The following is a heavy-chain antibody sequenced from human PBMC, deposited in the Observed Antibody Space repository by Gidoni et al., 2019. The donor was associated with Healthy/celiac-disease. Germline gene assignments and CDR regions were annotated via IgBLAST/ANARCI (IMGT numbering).Heavy chain of an antibody. CDR2: IRSKAYGGTT. J-gene: IGHJ3*02. D-gene: IGHD5-12*01. CDR3: TRRGWLQLGAFDI. CDR1: GFTFGDYA. V-gene: IGHV3-49*05. Sequence: EVQLVESGGGLVKPGRSLRLSCTASGFTFGDYAMSWFRQAPGKGLEWVGFIRSKAYGGTTEYAAAVKGRFTISRDDSKSIAYLQMNSLKTEDTAVYYCTRRGWLQLGAFDIWGQGTMVTVSS.